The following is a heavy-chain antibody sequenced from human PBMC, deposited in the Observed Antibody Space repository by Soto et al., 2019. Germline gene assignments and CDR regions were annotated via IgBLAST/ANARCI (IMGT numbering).Heavy chain of an antibody. V-gene: IGHV3-23*01. CDR1: GFTFSSYA. CDR2: ISGSGGST. CDR3: ARATYYDSPGILDY. J-gene: IGHJ4*02. D-gene: IGHD3-9*01. Sequence: GGSLRLSCAASGFTFSSYAMSWVREAPGKGLEWVSAISGSGGSTYYADSVKGRFTISRDNSKNTLYLQMNSLRAEDTAVYYCARATYYDSPGILDYWGQGTLVTVSS.